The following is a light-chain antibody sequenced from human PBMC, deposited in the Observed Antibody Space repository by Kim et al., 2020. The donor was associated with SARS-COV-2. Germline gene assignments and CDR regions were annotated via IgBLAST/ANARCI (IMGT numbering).Light chain of an antibody. CDR2: DVN. Sequence: QSITISCTGTSSDVGGYNAVCWYQQHPGKAPKLIIHDVNKRPSGVSSRFSGSKSGTTASLTISGLQAEDEADYYCSSLTSSITYVFGTGTGVTV. J-gene: IGLJ1*01. CDR3: SSLTSSITYV. V-gene: IGLV2-14*03. CDR1: SSDVGGYNA.